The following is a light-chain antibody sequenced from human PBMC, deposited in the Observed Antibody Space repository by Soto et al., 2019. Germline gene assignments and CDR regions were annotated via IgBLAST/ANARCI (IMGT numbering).Light chain of an antibody. V-gene: IGLV2-14*01. CDR2: EVT. Sequence: QSALAQPASVSGSPGQSITIPCTGTTSDIGAYDYVSWYQQHPGKVPKLIIFEVTKRPSGFSSRFSGSKSGNTASLTISGLQAEDEADYYCSSYTSSGTYVFGTGTKVTVL. CDR3: SSYTSSGTYV. J-gene: IGLJ1*01. CDR1: TSDIGAYDY.